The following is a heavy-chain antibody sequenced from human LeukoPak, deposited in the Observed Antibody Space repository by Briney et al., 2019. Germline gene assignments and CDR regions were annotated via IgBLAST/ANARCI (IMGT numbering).Heavy chain of an antibody. J-gene: IGHJ4*02. CDR2: IKQDGSEK. CDR3: EREDSGYDR. CDR1: GFTFSSYW. V-gene: IGHV3-7*01. D-gene: IGHD5-12*01. Sequence: GGSLRLSCAASGFTFSSYWMSWVRQAPGKGLEWVANIKQDGSEKYYVDSVKVRFTISRDNAKNSLYLQMNSLRADDTAVYYCEREDSGYDRWGQGTLVTVSS.